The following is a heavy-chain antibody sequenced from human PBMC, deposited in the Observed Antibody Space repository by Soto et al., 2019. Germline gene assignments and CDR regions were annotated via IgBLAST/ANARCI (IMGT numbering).Heavy chain of an antibody. CDR1: GISLSSGVVG. D-gene: IGHD6-13*01. J-gene: IGHJ6*02. CDR2: IYWNDGR. Sequence: QITLKESGPTLVKPTQTLTLTCTYSGISLSSGVVGVGWIRQAPGEALEWLVLIYWNDGRYFNPSLRHRLTITRDTSKNQVVLTMTNMDPVDTATYYCAHRLPGPSGYGVWGQGTTVTVSS. CDR3: AHRLPGPSGYGV. V-gene: IGHV2-5*01.